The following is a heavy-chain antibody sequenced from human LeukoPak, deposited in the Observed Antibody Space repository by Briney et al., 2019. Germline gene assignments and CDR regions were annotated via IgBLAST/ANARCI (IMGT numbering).Heavy chain of an antibody. D-gene: IGHD5-24*01. CDR3: TRDGGGGYNQIDF. V-gene: IGHV3-30-3*01. CDR1: GFTFSNYA. J-gene: IGHJ4*02. CDR2: VSHDGIQT. Sequence: GGSLRLSCAASGFTFSNYAMHWVRQGLVKGLESMAVVSHDGIQTYYADSVKGRFTISRDNSKSTLFLQMNSLRAEDTAVYYCTRDGGGGYNQIDFWGQGTLVTVSS.